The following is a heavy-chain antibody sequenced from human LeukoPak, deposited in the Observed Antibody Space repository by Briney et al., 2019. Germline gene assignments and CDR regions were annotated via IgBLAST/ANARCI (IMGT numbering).Heavy chain of an antibody. J-gene: IGHJ4*02. Sequence: PGGSLRLSCAASGFTFSSYSMNWVRQAPGKGLEWVSYISSSSSTIYYADSVKGRFTISRDNAKNSLYLQMNSLRAEDTAVYYCAKYSYGSGSYYNVQFDYWGQGTLVTVSS. V-gene: IGHV3-48*01. CDR2: ISSSSSTI. CDR1: GFTFSSYS. CDR3: AKYSYGSGSYYNVQFDY. D-gene: IGHD3-10*01.